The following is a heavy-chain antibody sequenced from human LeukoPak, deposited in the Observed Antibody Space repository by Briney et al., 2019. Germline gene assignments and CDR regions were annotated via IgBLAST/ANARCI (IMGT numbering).Heavy chain of an antibody. J-gene: IGHJ6*02. CDR1: GGSIGSYY. D-gene: IGHD3-22*01. CDR2: IYYSGST. V-gene: IGHV4-59*12. Sequence: PSETLSLTCTVSGGSIGSYYWSWIRQPPGKGLEWIGYIYYSGSTYYNPSLKSRVTISVDTSKNQFSLKLSSVTAADTAVYYCARDRVAYYYDSSGYGMDVWGQGTTVTVSS. CDR3: ARDRVAYYYDSSGYGMDV.